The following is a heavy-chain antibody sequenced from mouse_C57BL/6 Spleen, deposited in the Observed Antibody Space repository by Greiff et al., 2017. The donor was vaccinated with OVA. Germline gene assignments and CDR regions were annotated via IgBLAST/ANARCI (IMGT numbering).Heavy chain of an antibody. Sequence: QVQLQQSGAELARPGASVKLSCKASGYTFTSYGISWVKQRTGQGLEWIGEIYPRSGNTYYNEKFKGKATLTADKSSSTAYMELRSLTSEDSAVYFCAREGLLLTGTYYYAMDYWGQGTSVTVSS. CDR1: GYTFTSYG. CDR2: IYPRSGNT. D-gene: IGHD4-1*01. CDR3: AREGLLLTGTYYYAMDY. J-gene: IGHJ4*01. V-gene: IGHV1-81*01.